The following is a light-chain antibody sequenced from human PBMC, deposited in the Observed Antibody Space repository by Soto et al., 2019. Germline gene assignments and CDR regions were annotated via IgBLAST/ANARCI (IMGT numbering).Light chain of an antibody. CDR1: QSVGSNF. V-gene: IGKV3-20*01. CDR2: GAS. J-gene: IGKJ1*01. CDR3: QHYSDSPPAWT. Sequence: ESVLKQSPGTLSLSPGERATLSCRAGQSVGSNFLACYQHKPGLAPRLLIYGASTRATGIPDRFSGSGSGTDFTLTSSRLEPEDFAVYYCQHYSDSPPAWTFGRGNKVEL.